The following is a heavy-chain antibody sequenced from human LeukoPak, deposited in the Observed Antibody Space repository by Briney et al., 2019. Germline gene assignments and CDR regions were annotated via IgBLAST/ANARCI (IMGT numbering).Heavy chain of an antibody. CDR1: GYSFTSYW. D-gene: IGHD2-2*01. Sequence: GESLKISCKGSGYSFTSYWIGWVRQMPGKGLEWMGIIYPGDSDTRYSPSFQGQVTISADKSISTAYLQWSSLKASDTAMYYCARRIGYQPLDLSPWYFDYWGQGTLVTVSS. CDR3: ARRIGYQPLDLSPWYFDY. CDR2: IYPGDSDT. V-gene: IGHV5-51*01. J-gene: IGHJ4*02.